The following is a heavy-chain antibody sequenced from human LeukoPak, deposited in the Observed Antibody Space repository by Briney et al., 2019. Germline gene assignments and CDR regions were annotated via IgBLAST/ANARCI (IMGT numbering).Heavy chain of an antibody. V-gene: IGHV4-30-4*01. J-gene: IGHJ6*02. CDR1: GGSINSGDYY. D-gene: IGHD3-10*01. CDR2: IYYSGTT. Sequence: SETLSLTCTVSGGSINSGDYYWSWIRQPPGKGLEWIGYIYYSGTTYYNPSLKSRVTISIDTSKTQFSLKLSSVTAADTAVYYCARDGEGFYYYHGMDVWGQGTTVTVSS. CDR3: ARDGEGFYYYHGMDV.